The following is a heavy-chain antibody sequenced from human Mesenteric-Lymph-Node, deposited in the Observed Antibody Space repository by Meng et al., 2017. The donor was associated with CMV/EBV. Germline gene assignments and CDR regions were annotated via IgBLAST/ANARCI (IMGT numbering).Heavy chain of an antibody. Sequence: SETLSLTCTVSGYSISNGYYWGWIRQPPGKGLEWIGSIYHSGSTYYNPSLKSRVTISVDTSKNQFYLKVNSVTAADTALYYCARGYVMTTMTMYYFDSWGQGTLVTVSS. V-gene: IGHV4-38-2*02. CDR2: IYHSGST. D-gene: IGHD4-17*01. J-gene: IGHJ4*02. CDR1: GYSISNGYY. CDR3: ARGYVMTTMTMYYFDS.